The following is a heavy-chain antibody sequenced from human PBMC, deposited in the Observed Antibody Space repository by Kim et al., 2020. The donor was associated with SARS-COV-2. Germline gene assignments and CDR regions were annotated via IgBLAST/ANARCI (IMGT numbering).Heavy chain of an antibody. J-gene: IGHJ6*02. Sequence: SYIYYADSVKGRFTISRDNAKNSLYLQMNSLRAEDTAVYYCARVGSSPDVWGQGTTVTVSS. CDR2: SYI. V-gene: IGHV3-21*01. CDR3: ARVGSSPDV. D-gene: IGHD6-13*01.